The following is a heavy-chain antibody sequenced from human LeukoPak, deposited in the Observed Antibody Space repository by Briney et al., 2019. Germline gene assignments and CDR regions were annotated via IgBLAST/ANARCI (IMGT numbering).Heavy chain of an antibody. V-gene: IGHV3-21*01. CDR2: INSDGIWI. Sequence: PGGSLRLSCAASGFTFSSYGMHWVRQAPGKGLEWVSSINSDGIWIYYADSVKGRFTISRDNARNSLYLQMNSLRVEDTAVYYCARDAGGRTQREGWFDPWGQGTLVTVSS. CDR1: GFTFSSYG. J-gene: IGHJ5*02. CDR3: ARDAGGRTQREGWFDP. D-gene: IGHD1-26*01.